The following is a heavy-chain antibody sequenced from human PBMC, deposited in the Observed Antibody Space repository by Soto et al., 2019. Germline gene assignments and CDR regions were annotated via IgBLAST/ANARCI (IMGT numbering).Heavy chain of an antibody. CDR1: RDTFSKFI. CDR3: AKVRYSSPMGYYYGMDV. Sequence: QVQLEQSGGEVKKPGSSVKVSCKASRDTFSKFIVTWVRQAPGLGLEWVGGIIPIFGTANYAQKFQGRVTITADESTSTSYMEVNNLRSEDTAVYYCAKVRYSSPMGYYYGMDVWGQGTTVTVSS. CDR2: IIPIFGTA. V-gene: IGHV1-69*01. D-gene: IGHD6-19*01. J-gene: IGHJ6*02.